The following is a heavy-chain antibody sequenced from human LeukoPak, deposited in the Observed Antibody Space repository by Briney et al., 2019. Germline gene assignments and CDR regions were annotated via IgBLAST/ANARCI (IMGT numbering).Heavy chain of an antibody. Sequence: GASVKVSCKTSGFTFSNSAMQWVRQARGQRLEWIGWIIVGSGRTHYAQNLQERITITRDMSTNTAYMELSSLRSDDTAVYYCARSRQLARGFLEWPQDLDPWGQGTLVTVSS. CDR1: GFTFSNSA. V-gene: IGHV1-58*02. CDR2: IIVGSGRT. CDR3: ARSRQLARGFLEWPQDLDP. J-gene: IGHJ5*02. D-gene: IGHD3-3*01.